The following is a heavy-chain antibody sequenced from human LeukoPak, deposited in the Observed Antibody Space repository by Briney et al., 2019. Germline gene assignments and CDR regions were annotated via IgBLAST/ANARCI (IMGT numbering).Heavy chain of an antibody. CDR1: GFTFRSHA. D-gene: IGHD2-21*01. J-gene: IGHJ4*02. Sequence: GGSLRLSCVGSGFTFRSHAMSWVRQAPEKGLEFVSGIYENGGTTYYADSVKGRFSISRDNSKNTLYLQIDSLRGEDTAVYYCAKDFRIGYSAHFDYWGQGALVTVSS. CDR2: IYENGGTT. V-gene: IGHV3-23*01. CDR3: AKDFRIGYSAHFDY.